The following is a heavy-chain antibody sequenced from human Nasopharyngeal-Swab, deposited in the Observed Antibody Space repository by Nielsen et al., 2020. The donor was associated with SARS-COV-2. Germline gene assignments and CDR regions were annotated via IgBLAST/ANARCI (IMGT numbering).Heavy chain of an antibody. J-gene: IGHJ3*02. Sequence: SETLSLTCTVSGGSISSYYWSWIRQPAGKGLEWIGRIYTSGSTNYNPSLKSRVTMSVDTSKNQFSLKLSSVTAAHTAVYYCARGPEYYDFWSGYPGNAFDIWGQGTMVTVSS. V-gene: IGHV4-4*07. CDR1: GGSISSYY. CDR2: IYTSGST. D-gene: IGHD3-3*01. CDR3: ARGPEYYDFWSGYPGNAFDI.